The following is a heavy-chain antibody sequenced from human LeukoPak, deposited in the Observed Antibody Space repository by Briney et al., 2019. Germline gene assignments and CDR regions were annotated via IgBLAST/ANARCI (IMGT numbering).Heavy chain of an antibody. J-gene: IGHJ5*02. Sequence: ASVKVSRMDSGYDFKTKGISWVRQAPGGGGEWMGWIITYSGDTKYAQKLDGRDDMSTDRSTTTAYLERRSLRSDETAVYDCVLDSDSVLVAVPSWYTWFDHWGQGTLVIVSS. CDR3: VLDSDSVLVAVPSWYTWFDH. CDR2: IITYSGDT. D-gene: IGHD2-15*01. V-gene: IGHV1-18*01. CDR1: GYDFKTKG.